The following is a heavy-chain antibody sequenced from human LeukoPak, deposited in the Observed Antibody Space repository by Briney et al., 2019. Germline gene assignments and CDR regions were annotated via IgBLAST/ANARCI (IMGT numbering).Heavy chain of an antibody. CDR3: ARGMSATSGYLELEY. J-gene: IGHJ4*02. V-gene: IGHV3-23*01. Sequence: QPGGALRLSCAASGFTFSSYAMSWVRQSPGRGLEWVSAISGSGGNTYSADSVKGRCTISRDNSKKTLFLHMNSLRAEDTAVYYCARGMSATSGYLELEYWGQGTLVTVS. D-gene: IGHD3-22*01. CDR1: GFTFSSYA. CDR2: ISGSGGNT.